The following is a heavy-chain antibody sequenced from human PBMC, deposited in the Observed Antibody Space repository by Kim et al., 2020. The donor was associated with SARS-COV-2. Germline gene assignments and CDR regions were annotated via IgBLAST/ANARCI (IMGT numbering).Heavy chain of an antibody. CDR1: GGSISSGRYY. V-gene: IGHV4-31*03. D-gene: IGHD3-3*01. CDR3: ARAITICGVVISYFDY. CDR2: LYYSGST. J-gene: IGHJ4*02. Sequence: SETLSLTCTVSGGSISSGRYYWSWIRQHPGKGLEWIGYLYYSGSTYYNPSLKSRVTISVDTSKNQFSLKLSSVTAADTAVYYCARAITICGVVISYFDYWGQGTLVTVSS.